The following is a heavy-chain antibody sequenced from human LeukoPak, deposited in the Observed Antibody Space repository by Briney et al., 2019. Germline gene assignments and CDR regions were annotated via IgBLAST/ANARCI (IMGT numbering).Heavy chain of an antibody. Sequence: PGGSLRLSCAAPKFIFSSYAMSWVRQAPGKGLEWVSGISGSGRSTYYADSVKGRFTISRDNSNNTLYLQMNSLRAEDTAVYYCAKGRYDSSGYYLDFWGQGTLVTVSP. V-gene: IGHV3-23*01. D-gene: IGHD3-22*01. CDR3: AKGRYDSSGYYLDF. J-gene: IGHJ4*02. CDR1: KFIFSSYA. CDR2: ISGSGRST.